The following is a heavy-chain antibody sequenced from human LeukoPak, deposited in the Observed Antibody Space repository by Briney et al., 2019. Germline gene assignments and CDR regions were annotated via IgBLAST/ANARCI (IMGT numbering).Heavy chain of an antibody. Sequence: PGGTLRLSCAASGFTFSNYGMSWVRQAPGRGLEWVSAIGAGVINTYYADSVKGRFTVSRDNSKNTVYLQMNSLTVEDTAVYYCAIETLWHGSCYGAAGGGSTYRGQGTLVTVSS. CDR1: GFTFSNYG. CDR2: IGAGVINT. D-gene: IGHD6-13*01. J-gene: IGHJ4*02. V-gene: IGHV3-23*01. CDR3: AIETLWHGSCYGAAGGGSTY.